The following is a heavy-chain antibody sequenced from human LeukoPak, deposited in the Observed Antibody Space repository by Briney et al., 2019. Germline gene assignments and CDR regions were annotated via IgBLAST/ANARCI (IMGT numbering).Heavy chain of an antibody. D-gene: IGHD2-2*01. Sequence: SETLSLTCTVSGGSISSSSYYWGWLRQPPGKGLEGMGSIYYSGSTYYNPSLKSRVTISVDTSKNQFSLKLSSVTAADTAVYYCARPQGFQLLDFEYWGQGTLVTVSS. CDR2: IYYSGST. CDR1: GGSISSSSYY. CDR3: ARPQGFQLLDFEY. V-gene: IGHV4-39*01. J-gene: IGHJ4*02.